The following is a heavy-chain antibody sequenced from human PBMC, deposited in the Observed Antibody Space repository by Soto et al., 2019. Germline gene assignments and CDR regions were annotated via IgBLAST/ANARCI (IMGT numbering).Heavy chain of an antibody. CDR1: GGSISSGGYY. CDR3: ARDNALRYCTNGVCYSGRWFDP. J-gene: IGHJ5*02. CDR2: IYYSGST. V-gene: IGHV4-31*03. Sequence: PSETLSLTCTVSGGSISSGGYYWSWIRQHPGKGLEWIGYIYYSGSTYYNPSLKSRVTISVDTSKNQFSLKLSSVTAADTAVYYCARDNALRYCTNGVCYSGRWFDPWGQGTLVTVS. D-gene: IGHD2-8*01.